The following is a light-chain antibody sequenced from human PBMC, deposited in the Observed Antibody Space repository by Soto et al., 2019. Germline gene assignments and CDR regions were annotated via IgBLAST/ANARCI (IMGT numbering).Light chain of an antibody. Sequence: EIQLTHTPSTLSASIGDIFPITCRASQSIPTWLAWYQQRPGKAPKLLIYDVSSLQSGVPSRFSGSGSGTEFTLTISSLQPDDFATYYCQHYKMYSPWTFGQGTKVDI. CDR3: QHYKMYSPWT. CDR1: QSIPTW. J-gene: IGKJ1*01. V-gene: IGKV1-5*01. CDR2: DVS.